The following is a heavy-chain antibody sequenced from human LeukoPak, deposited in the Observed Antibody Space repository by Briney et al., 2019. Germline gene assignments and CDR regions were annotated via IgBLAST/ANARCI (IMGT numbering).Heavy chain of an antibody. CDR1: GFTFSSYW. CDR2: IKGDGSDT. V-gene: IGHV3-74*01. Sequence: PGRSLRLSCAASGFTFSSYWIHWVRQTPGKGLVWVSRIKGDGSDTLYADSVKGRFTISRDNSKNTLYLQTSSLGVDDTAVYYCARASTTVPNLLDYWGQGALVSVSS. D-gene: IGHD4-17*01. J-gene: IGHJ4*02. CDR3: ARASTTVPNLLDY.